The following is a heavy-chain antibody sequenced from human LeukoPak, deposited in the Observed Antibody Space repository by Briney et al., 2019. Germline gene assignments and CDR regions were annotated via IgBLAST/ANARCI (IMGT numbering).Heavy chain of an antibody. D-gene: IGHD2-8*02. J-gene: IGHJ3*02. CDR1: GDSIGTYF. CDR3: ARDYIVETGVVGFDM. V-gene: IGHV4-4*07. CDR2: VYDGGRT. Sequence: KPSETLSLTCTVSGDSIGTYFWNWIRQSAGAGLEWIGHVYDGGRTNYNPSPKGRVTISVDTSRNLFSLRLSSVTAADTAVYYCARDYIVETGVVGFDMWGQGTMVTVSS.